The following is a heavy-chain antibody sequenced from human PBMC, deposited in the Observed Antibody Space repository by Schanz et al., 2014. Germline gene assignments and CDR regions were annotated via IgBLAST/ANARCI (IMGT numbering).Heavy chain of an antibody. V-gene: IGHV3-72*01. CDR1: GFTFSDSW. CDR2: SRNKGHSYTS. D-gene: IGHD3-9*01. Sequence: EVQLVESGGGLVQPGGSLRLSCAASGFTFSDSWMHWVRQAPGKGLEWVGHSRNKGHSYTSEYAASVKGRFTISRDESESSLYLQMDSLKTEDTAVYYCARRNFYDKSAAFDYWGQGTLVTVSS. CDR3: ARRNFYDKSAAFDY. J-gene: IGHJ4*02.